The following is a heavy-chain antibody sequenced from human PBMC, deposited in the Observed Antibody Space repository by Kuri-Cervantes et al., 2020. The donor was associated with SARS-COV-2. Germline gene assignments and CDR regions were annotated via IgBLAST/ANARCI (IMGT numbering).Heavy chain of an antibody. CDR2: ISSSSSYI. CDR1: GFTFSSYS. Sequence: GRSLKISCAASGFTFSSYSMNWVRQAPGKGLEWVSSISSSSSYIYYADSVKGRFAISRDNAKNSLYLQMNSLRAEDTAVYYCARALPDIVVVPAAPEVWFDPWGQGTLVTVSS. V-gene: IGHV3-21*01. J-gene: IGHJ5*02. CDR3: ARALPDIVVVPAAPEVWFDP. D-gene: IGHD2-2*01.